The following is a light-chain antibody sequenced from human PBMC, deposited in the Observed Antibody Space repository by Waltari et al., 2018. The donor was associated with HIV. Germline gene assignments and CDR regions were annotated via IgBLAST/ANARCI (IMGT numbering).Light chain of an antibody. CDR3: STYTDIDFLL. Sequence: HSALTQPASVSGSPGQSVTISCSGSGPGLATPNFLSWYSQFPGQSPQLLIYGVSFRPSGISPRFSASESGNTASLTISGLQSGDEADYYCSTYTDIDFLLFGSGTKLTVL. CDR2: GVS. CDR1: GPGLATPNF. J-gene: IGLJ2*01. V-gene: IGLV2-14*01.